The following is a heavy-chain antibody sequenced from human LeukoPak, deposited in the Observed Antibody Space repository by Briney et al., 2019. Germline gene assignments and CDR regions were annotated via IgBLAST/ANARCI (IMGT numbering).Heavy chain of an antibody. CDR3: AREYSSSWNYFDY. CDR1: GGSTSNYW. V-gene: IGHV4-59*01. Sequence: SETLSLTCTVPGGSTSNYWGGWIRQPPGKGLEWIGYVFDSGGTNYNPSLKGRVTISVDTSKKQFSLKLTSVTAADAAVYYCAREYSSSWNYFDYWGQGTLVTISS. J-gene: IGHJ4*02. CDR2: VFDSGGT. D-gene: IGHD6-13*01.